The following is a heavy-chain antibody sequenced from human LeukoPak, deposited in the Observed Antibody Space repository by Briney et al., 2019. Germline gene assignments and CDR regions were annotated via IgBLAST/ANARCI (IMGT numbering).Heavy chain of an antibody. Sequence: GASVKVSCKASGGTFSSYTISWVRQAPGQGLEWMGRIIPILGIANYAQKFQGRVTITADKSTSTAYMELSSLRSEDTAVYYCARASASTRYNWKYPSLVGWFDPWGQGTLVTVSS. CDR2: IIPILGIA. D-gene: IGHD1-7*01. J-gene: IGHJ5*02. CDR3: ARASASTRYNWKYPSLVGWFDP. CDR1: GGTFSSYT. V-gene: IGHV1-69*02.